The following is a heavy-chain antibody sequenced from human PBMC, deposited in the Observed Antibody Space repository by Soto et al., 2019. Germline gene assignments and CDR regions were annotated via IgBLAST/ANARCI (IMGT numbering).Heavy chain of an antibody. Sequence: ASVNVSCKASGGTFSSYTISWVLRAPGQGLEWMGRIIPILGIANYAQQFQDRVTITADKSTGTPYMELSSLRSEDTAVYYCATSGQEHVDTVLADWGQGTLVTVSS. D-gene: IGHD5-18*01. J-gene: IGHJ4*02. CDR1: GGTFSSYT. CDR3: ATSGQEHVDTVLAD. V-gene: IGHV1-69*02. CDR2: IIPILGIA.